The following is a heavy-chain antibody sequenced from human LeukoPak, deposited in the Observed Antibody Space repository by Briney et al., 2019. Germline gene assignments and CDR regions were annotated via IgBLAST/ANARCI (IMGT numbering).Heavy chain of an antibody. V-gene: IGHV1-2*02. Sequence: APVKVSCKASGYTFTGYYMHWVRQAPGQGLEWMGWINPNSGGTNYAQKFQGRVTMTRDTSISTAYMELSRLRSDDTAVYYCARASQRIPMVRGVYDYWGQGTLVTVSS. D-gene: IGHD3-10*01. CDR2: INPNSGGT. CDR3: ARASQRIPMVRGVYDY. J-gene: IGHJ4*02. CDR1: GYTFTGYY.